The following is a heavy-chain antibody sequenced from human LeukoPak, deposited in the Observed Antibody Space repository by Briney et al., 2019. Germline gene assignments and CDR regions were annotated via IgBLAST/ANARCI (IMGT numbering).Heavy chain of an antibody. J-gene: IGHJ4*02. Sequence: PSETLSLTCTVSGVSISSSNSYWGWIRQPPGKGLEWIGSIYYSGNTYYNASLKSHVSISIDTSKNQFSLKLTSVTAADTAVYYCATQTGSGLFILPGGQGTLVTVSS. V-gene: IGHV4-39*01. D-gene: IGHD3/OR15-3a*01. CDR3: ATQTGSGLFILP. CDR1: GVSISSSNSY. CDR2: IYYSGNT.